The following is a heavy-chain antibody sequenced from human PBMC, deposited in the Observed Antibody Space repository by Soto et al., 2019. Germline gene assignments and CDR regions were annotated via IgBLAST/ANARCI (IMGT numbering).Heavy chain of an antibody. CDR2: ISGSGGST. V-gene: IGHV3-23*01. CDR1: GFTFSSYA. D-gene: IGHD5-12*01. CDR3: AKDLGGYDYFFDY. Sequence: VQLLESGGGLVQPGGSLRLSCAASGFTFSSYAMSWVRQAPGKGLEWVSGISGSGGSTYYADSVKGRFAISRDNSKNTLYLQLNSLRAEDTAVYYCAKDLGGYDYFFDYWGQGTLVTVSS. J-gene: IGHJ4*02.